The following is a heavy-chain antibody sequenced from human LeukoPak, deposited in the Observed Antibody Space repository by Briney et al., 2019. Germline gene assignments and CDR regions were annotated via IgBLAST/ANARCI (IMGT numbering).Heavy chain of an antibody. V-gene: IGHV5-51*01. CDR3: ARHYTSSISDYFDY. Sequence: GASLKISCKGSGYSFTSHWIGWVRQMPGKGLECMGIIYPGDSDTRYSPSFQGQVTISADKSISTAYLQWSSLRASDTAIYYCARHYTSSISDYFDYWGQGTLVTVSS. CDR2: IYPGDSDT. J-gene: IGHJ4*02. CDR1: GYSFTSHW. D-gene: IGHD6-13*01.